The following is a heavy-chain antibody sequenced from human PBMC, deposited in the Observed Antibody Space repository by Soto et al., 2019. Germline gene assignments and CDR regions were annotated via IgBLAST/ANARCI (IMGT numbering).Heavy chain of an antibody. CDR1: GGSFSGYY. V-gene: IGHV4-34*01. D-gene: IGHD2-15*01. J-gene: IGHJ3*02. Sequence: SETLSLTCAVYGGSFSGYYWSWIRQPPGKGLEWSGEINHSGSTNYNPSLKSRVTISVDTSKNQFSLKLSSVAAADTAVYYCARGDRKLGYCSGGSCYGYLLDIWGQGTMVT. CDR3: ARGDRKLGYCSGGSCYGYLLDI. CDR2: INHSGST.